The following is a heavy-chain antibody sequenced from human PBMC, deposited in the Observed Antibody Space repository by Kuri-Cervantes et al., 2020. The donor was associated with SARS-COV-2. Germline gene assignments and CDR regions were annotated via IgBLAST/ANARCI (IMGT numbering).Heavy chain of an antibody. D-gene: IGHD3-22*01. CDR2: ISGSGGST. Sequence: GESLKISCAASGFTFNNYGMHWVRQAPGKGLEWVSAISGSGGSTYYADSVKGRFTISRDNSKNTLYLQMNSLRAEDAAVYYCARAAGYYDSSGYSDDAFDIWGQGTMVTVSS. J-gene: IGHJ3*02. CDR1: GFTFNNYG. V-gene: IGHV3-23*01. CDR3: ARAAGYYDSSGYSDDAFDI.